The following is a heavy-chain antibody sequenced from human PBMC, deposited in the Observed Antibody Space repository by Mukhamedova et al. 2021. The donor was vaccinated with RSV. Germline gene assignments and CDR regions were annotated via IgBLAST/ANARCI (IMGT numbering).Heavy chain of an antibody. J-gene: IGHJ5*02. CDR3: AKDHPSGDYGGWFDP. D-gene: IGHD4-17*01. CDR2: ISYDGSNK. V-gene: IGHV3-30*18. Sequence: GLEWVAVISYDGSNKYYADSVKGRFTISRDNSKNTLYLQMNSLRAEDTAVYYCAKDHPSGDYGGWFDPWGQGTLITVSS.